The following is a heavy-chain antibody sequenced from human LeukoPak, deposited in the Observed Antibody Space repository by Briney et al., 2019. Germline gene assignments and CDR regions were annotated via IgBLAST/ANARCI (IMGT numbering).Heavy chain of an antibody. D-gene: IGHD2-15*01. CDR3: AKVRGRVVAPDFGYYFDY. CDR2: ISDSGGGT. V-gene: IGHV3-23*01. CDR1: GFTFSTYA. Sequence: GSLRLSCAASGFTFSTYAMSWVRQAPGKGLEGVSAISDSGGGTSYADSVRGRFTISRDNSRNTLYLQMNSLRADDTAIYYCAKVRGRVVAPDFGYYFDYWGQGALVTVSS. J-gene: IGHJ4*02.